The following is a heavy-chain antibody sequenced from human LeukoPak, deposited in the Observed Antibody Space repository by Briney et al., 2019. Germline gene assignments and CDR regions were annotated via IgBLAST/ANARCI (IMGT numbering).Heavy chain of an antibody. CDR1: GGTFSSYA. J-gene: IGHJ2*01. D-gene: IGHD6-19*01. CDR3: ASRAVAGTRLYWYFDL. V-gene: IGHV1-69*06. Sequence: SVKVSCKASGGTFSSYAISWVRQAPGQGLEWMGGIIPIFGTANYAQKFQGRVTITADKSTSTAYMELSSLRSEDTAVYYCASRAVAGTRLYWYFDLWGRGTLVTVSS. CDR2: IIPIFGTA.